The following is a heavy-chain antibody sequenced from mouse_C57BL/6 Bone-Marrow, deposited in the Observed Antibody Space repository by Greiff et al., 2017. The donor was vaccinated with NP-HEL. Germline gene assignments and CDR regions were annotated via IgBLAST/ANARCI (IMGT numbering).Heavy chain of an antibody. J-gene: IGHJ4*01. D-gene: IGHD1-1*01. Sequence: QVQLQQPGAELVMPGASVKLSCKASGYTFTSYWMHWVKQRPGLGLEWIGEIDPSDSYTNYNQKFKGKSTLTVDKSSSTAYMQLSSLTSEDSAVYYCALYGRGDYWGQGTSVTVSS. CDR1: GYTFTSYW. V-gene: IGHV1-69*01. CDR3: ALYGRGDY. CDR2: IDPSDSYT.